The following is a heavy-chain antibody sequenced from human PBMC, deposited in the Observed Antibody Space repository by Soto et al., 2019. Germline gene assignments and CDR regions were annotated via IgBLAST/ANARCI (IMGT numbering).Heavy chain of an antibody. CDR1: GFSLSTSGVG. V-gene: IGHV2-5*02. CDR2: IYWDDDK. D-gene: IGHD2-2*01. J-gene: IGHJ6*03. CDR3: AHSCWYCSSTSWSNYYDYYYLDD. Sequence: QITLKESGPTLVKPTQTLTLTCTFSGFSLSTSGVGVGWIRQPPGKALEWLALIYWDDDKRYSPSLKSSPTTTKDPSKNQMVLTITNMDPVDTATYYCAHSCWYCSSTSWSNYYDYYYLDDWGKGTTVTVSS.